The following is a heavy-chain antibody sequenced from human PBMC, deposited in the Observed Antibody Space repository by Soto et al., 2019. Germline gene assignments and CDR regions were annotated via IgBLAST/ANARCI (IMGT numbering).Heavy chain of an antibody. J-gene: IGHJ4*02. Sequence: GQSLKISCKASGFTFSSYSLGWVRHMPGKGLQWMGNIFSSDSSAKYSPSFVGQVTISVDRSINTAYLQWSSLKASDTAIYYCGTWRGSSWFDYWGPGTLVTVSS. V-gene: IGHV5-51*01. CDR2: IFSSDSSA. CDR1: GFTFSSYS. D-gene: IGHD2-2*01. CDR3: GTWRGSSWFDY.